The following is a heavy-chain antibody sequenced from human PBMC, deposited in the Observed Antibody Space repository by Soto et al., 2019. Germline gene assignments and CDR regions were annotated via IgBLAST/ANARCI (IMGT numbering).Heavy chain of an antibody. V-gene: IGHV2-5*02. CDR2: IYWDDDK. Sequence: QITLKESGPPLVKPTQTLTLTCTFSGFSLSTSAVGVGWIRQPPGKALEWLAFIYWDDDKRYSPSLKSSLTTXXXTXXNQVVLAMTNMDPVDTATYYFAHLVVAGVTYYFGYWGQGTLVTVSS. CDR3: AHLVVAGVTYYFGY. J-gene: IGHJ4*02. CDR1: GFSLSTSAVG. D-gene: IGHD2-15*01.